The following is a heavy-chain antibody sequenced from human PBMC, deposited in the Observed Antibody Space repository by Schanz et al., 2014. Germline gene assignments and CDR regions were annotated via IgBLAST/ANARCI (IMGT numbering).Heavy chain of an antibody. CDR3: VRDAYLQIRGTVFDS. CDR1: GFTFSDHY. CDR2: ISNTGTFI. Sequence: QVQLVESGGGVVQPGRSLRLSCPASGFTFSDHYMAWIRQAPGKGLEWVSIISNTGTFIYYADSVRGRFVISRDNAKSSLFLQMKGLRAEDTAVYYCVRDAYLQIRGTVFDSWGPGNLVTVSS. D-gene: IGHD1-1*01. J-gene: IGHJ4*02. V-gene: IGHV3-11*01.